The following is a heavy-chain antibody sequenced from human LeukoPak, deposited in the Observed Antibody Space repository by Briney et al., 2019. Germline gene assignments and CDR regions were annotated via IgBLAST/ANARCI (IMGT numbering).Heavy chain of an antibody. CDR1: GYTFTGYY. CDR2: INPNSGGT. CDR3: ACSGRDGYNSYAFDI. D-gene: IGHD5-24*01. V-gene: IGHV1-2*02. J-gene: IGHJ3*02. Sequence: PGASVKVSCKASGYTFTGYYMHWVRQAPGQGLEWMGWINPNSGGTNYAQKFQGRVTMTRDTSISTAYMELSRLRSDDTAVYYCACSGRDGYNSYAFDIWGQGTMVTVSS.